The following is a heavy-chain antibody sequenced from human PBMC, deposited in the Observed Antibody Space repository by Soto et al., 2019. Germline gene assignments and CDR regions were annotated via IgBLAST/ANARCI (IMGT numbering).Heavy chain of an antibody. CDR1: CGSISSYY. J-gene: IGHJ3*02. CDR2: IYYTGST. D-gene: IGHD1-26*01. V-gene: IGHV4-59*01. CDR3: ARDLRGSNAFDI. Sequence: SETLSLTCTVSCGSISSYYWSWIRQPPGKGLEWIGYIYYTGSTNYNPSLKSRVTISVDTSKNQFSLKLSSVTAADTAVYYCARDLRGSNAFDIWGQGTMVTV.